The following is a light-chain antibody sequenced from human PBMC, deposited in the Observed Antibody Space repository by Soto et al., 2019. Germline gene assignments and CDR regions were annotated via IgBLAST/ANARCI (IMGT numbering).Light chain of an antibody. V-gene: IGKV1-9*01. CDR3: QQLNSYPPRLT. J-gene: IGKJ4*01. CDR2: AAS. Sequence: DIQLTQSPSFLSASVGDRVTITCRASQGISSYLAWYQQKPGKAPKLLIYAASTLQSGVPSRFSGSGSGTELTLTISSLQPEDFATYYCQQLNSYPPRLTSGGGTKVEIK. CDR1: QGISSY.